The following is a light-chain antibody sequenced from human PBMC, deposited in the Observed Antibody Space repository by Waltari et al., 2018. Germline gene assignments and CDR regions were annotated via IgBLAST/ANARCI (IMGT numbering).Light chain of an antibody. V-gene: IGKV3-15*01. J-gene: IGKJ2*03. CDR2: GGS. Sequence: EILLTQSPATPSVSPGETATLSCRASQSVKSSLAWYQQKPGQAPRLLIYGGSAKATGTPARFSGFGSETEFTLTISSLQSEDFAVYYCQHYSWPPYSFGQGTNVEIK. CDR1: QSVKSS. CDR3: QHYSWPPYS.